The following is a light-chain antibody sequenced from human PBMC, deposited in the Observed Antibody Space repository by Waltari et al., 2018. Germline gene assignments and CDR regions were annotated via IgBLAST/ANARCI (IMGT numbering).Light chain of an antibody. CDR2: AAS. CDR1: QSISSY. V-gene: IGKV1-39*01. CDR3: QQSHSAPRT. J-gene: IGKJ1*01. Sequence: DIQMTQSPSSLSASVGDRVTITCRASQSISSYLYWYQQKPGKAPKLLIFAASSLESGVPARFSGSGSGTDFTLTITSLQPEDFATYYCQQSHSAPRTFGQGTKLAIK.